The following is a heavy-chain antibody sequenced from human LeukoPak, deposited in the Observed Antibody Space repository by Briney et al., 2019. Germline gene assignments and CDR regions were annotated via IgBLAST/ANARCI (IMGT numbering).Heavy chain of an antibody. Sequence: PSETLSLTCTVSGGSISSSSYYWGWIRQPPGKGLGWIGTIYYSGSAYYNASLKSRVTISVDTSKNQFSLKLSSVTAADTAVYYCARGEEQQLDHWGQGTLVTVSS. CDR2: IYYSGSA. V-gene: IGHV4-39*07. D-gene: IGHD6-13*01. CDR3: ARGEEQQLDH. J-gene: IGHJ4*02. CDR1: GGSISSSSYY.